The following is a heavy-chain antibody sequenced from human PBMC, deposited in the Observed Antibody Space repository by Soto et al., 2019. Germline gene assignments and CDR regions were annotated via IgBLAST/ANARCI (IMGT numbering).Heavy chain of an antibody. D-gene: IGHD3-3*02. J-gene: IGHJ4*02. V-gene: IGHV4-39*01. Sequence: QLQLQESGPGLVKPSETLSLTCTVSGGSISSSSYYWGWIRQPPGKGLEWIGNIYYSGSTYYNPSLNSRVTTSVATSKNQFSLKLTSVTAADTAEYYCAALSIWSLDYWGQGTLVTVSS. CDR2: IYYSGST. CDR3: AALSIWSLDY. CDR1: GGSISSSSYY.